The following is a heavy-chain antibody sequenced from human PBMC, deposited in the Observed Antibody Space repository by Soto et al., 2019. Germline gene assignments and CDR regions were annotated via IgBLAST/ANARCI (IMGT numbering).Heavy chain of an antibody. CDR1: GGTFSSYT. CDR2: IIPILGIA. Sequence: ASVKVSCKASGGTFSSYTISWVRQAPGQGLEWMGRIIPILGIANYAQKFQGRVTITADKSTSTAYMELSSLRSEDTAVYYCARDTGNYDILSGPGDYWGQGTLVTVSS. D-gene: IGHD3-9*01. CDR3: ARDTGNYDILSGPGDY. J-gene: IGHJ4*02. V-gene: IGHV1-69*04.